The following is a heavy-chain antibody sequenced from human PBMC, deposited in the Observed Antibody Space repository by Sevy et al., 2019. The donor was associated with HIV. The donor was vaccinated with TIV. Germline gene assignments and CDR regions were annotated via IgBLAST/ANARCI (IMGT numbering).Heavy chain of an antibody. D-gene: IGHD6-13*01. CDR1: GFTFSKAW. CDR3: AREAGSSSFDY. V-gene: IGHV3-53*01. Sequence: GGPLRLSCAASGFTFSKAWMNWVRQGPGKGLEWVSGFYNGDSTQYADSVKGRFTISRDKSNNTLYLQMDSLRAEDTAVYYCAREAGSSSFDYWGQGTLVTVSS. J-gene: IGHJ4*02. CDR2: FYNGDST.